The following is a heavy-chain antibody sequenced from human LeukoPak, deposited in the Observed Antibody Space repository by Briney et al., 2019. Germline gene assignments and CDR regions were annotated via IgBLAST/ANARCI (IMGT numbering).Heavy chain of an antibody. CDR1: GGSISSYY. J-gene: IGHJ4*02. Sequence: SETLSLTCTVSGGSISSYYWSWIRQPPGKGLEWIGYIYYSGSTNYNPSFKSRVTISVDTSKNQFSLKLSSVTAADTAVYYCARGHSGYDNWGQGTLVTVSS. CDR2: IYYSGST. CDR3: ARGHSGYDN. D-gene: IGHD5-12*01. V-gene: IGHV4-59*08.